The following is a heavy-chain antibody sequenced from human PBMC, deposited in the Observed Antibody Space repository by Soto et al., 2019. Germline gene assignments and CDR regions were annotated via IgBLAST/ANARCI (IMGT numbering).Heavy chain of an antibody. Sequence: SGPTLVNPTETLTLTCTVSGFSLSNARMGVSRIRQPPGKALEWLAHIFSNDEKSYSTSLKSRLTISKDTSKSQVVLTMTNMDPVGTATYYCARTSSIVVVPAASWFDPWGQGTLVTVSS. CDR1: GFSLSNARMG. D-gene: IGHD2-2*01. CDR3: ARTSSIVVVPAASWFDP. CDR2: IFSNDEK. V-gene: IGHV2-26*01. J-gene: IGHJ5*02.